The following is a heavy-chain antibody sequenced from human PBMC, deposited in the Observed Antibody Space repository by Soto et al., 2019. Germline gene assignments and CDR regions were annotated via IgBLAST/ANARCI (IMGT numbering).Heavy chain of an antibody. Sequence: GGSLRLSCVASGFSFNNFGMHWVRQAPGKGLEWVAVIWYDGSNKYYADSVKGRFTISRDNSKNTLYLQMSSLRAEDTAVYFCARDPSHGSGSYLDCWGQGALVTVSS. V-gene: IGHV3-33*01. CDR3: ARDPSHGSGSYLDC. J-gene: IGHJ4*02. CDR1: GFSFNNFG. CDR2: IWYDGSNK. D-gene: IGHD3-10*01.